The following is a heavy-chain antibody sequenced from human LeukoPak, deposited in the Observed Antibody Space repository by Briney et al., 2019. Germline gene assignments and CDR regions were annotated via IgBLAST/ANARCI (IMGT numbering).Heavy chain of an antibody. Sequence: SETLSLTCTVSGGSISSYYWSWIRQPPGKGLEWIGYIYYSGSTNYNPSLKSRVTISVDTSKNQFSLKLSSVTAADTAVYYCARGRIVGARNFDYWGQGTLVTVSS. V-gene: IGHV4-59*01. J-gene: IGHJ4*02. CDR2: IYYSGST. CDR3: ARGRIVGARNFDY. CDR1: GGSISSYY. D-gene: IGHD1-26*01.